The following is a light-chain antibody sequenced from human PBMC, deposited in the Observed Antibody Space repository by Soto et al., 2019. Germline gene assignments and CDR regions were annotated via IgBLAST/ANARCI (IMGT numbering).Light chain of an antibody. CDR2: EVS. CDR3: GSYTGSIYG. Sequence: QSVLTQPASVSGSTGQSITISCTGTSSDVGGYKFVSWYQQHPGKAPKLMIYEVSNRPSGVSRRFSGSKSGNTASLTISGLQAEDEADYYCGSYTGSIYGFGPGTKVTVL. V-gene: IGLV2-14*01. CDR1: SSDVGGYKF. J-gene: IGLJ1*01.